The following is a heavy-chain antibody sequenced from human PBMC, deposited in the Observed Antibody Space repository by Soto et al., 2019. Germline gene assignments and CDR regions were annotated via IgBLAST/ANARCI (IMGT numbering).Heavy chain of an antibody. CDR3: ARPTRQWLGLRYYYGIDV. V-gene: IGHV4-34*01. CDR1: GWSFIGYY. Sequence: QVQLQQWGAGLLKTSETLSLTCSIYGWSFIGYYWSWIRQPPGKGLESIVEINHSGSTNYHPSLTNLVTISVDTSNQYSLKLSSVTAADTAVYYCARPTRQWLGLRYYYGIDVWGQGTTVTVSS. CDR2: INHSGST. D-gene: IGHD6-19*01. J-gene: IGHJ6*02.